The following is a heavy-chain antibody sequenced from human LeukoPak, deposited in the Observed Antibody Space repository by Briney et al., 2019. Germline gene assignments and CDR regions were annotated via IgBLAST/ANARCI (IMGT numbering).Heavy chain of an antibody. D-gene: IGHD2-15*01. Sequence: SETLTLTCSVSGGSISKSPYYWAGIRQPPGEGLEWIANIYYSGNTYYNLSLTSRVTISVDASKNHFSLKLNSVTAADTAVYYCARSGPYCSGGSCYAYAMDVWGQGTTATVSS. CDR3: ARSGPYCSGGSCYAYAMDV. CDR2: IYYSGNT. CDR1: GGSISKSPYY. V-gene: IGHV4-39*02. J-gene: IGHJ6*02.